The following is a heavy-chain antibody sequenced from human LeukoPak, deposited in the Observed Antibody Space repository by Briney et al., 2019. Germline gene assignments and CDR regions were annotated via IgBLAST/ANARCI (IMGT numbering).Heavy chain of an antibody. CDR1: GGTFSSYA. V-gene: IGHV1-69*06. J-gene: IGHJ4*02. D-gene: IGHD4-17*01. CDR3: ARALLDGDYGQQFDY. Sequence: ASVKVSCKASGGTFSSYAISWVRQAPGQGLEWMGGIIPIFGTANYAQKFQGRVTITADKSTSTAYMELSSLRSEDTAVYYCARALLDGDYGQQFDYWGQGTLVTVSS. CDR2: IIPIFGTA.